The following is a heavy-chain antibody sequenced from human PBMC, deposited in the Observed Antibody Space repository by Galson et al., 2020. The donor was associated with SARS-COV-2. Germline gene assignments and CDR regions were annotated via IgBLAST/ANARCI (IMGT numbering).Heavy chain of an antibody. CDR3: ARDSSPYCRATGCYRFDH. CDR2: IWYDGSNK. V-gene: IGHV3-33*01. Sequence: GGSLRLSCAASGFTFSDYGVHWVRQAPGKGLEWVAVIWYDGSNKFYADSVKGRFTISRDNSKNTLYLQMSSLRAEDTAIYYCARDSSPYCRATGCYRFDHWGRGTLVTVSS. J-gene: IGHJ4*02. CDR1: GFTFSDYG. D-gene: IGHD2-2*01.